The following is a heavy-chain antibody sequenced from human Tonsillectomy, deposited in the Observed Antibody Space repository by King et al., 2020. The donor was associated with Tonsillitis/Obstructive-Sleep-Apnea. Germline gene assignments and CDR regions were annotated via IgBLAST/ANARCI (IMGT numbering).Heavy chain of an antibody. D-gene: IGHD1-26*01. CDR2: IWYDGNNK. CDR1: GFTFSSYG. J-gene: IGHJ3*02. V-gene: IGHV3-33*01. Sequence: VQLVESGGGVVQPGRSLRLSCAASGFTFSSYGMHWVRQAPGKGLDGVAVIWYDGNNKYYGDSVKGRFTISRENSKNTLYLQMNSLRAEDTAVYYCARDKGRSGNYKNDAFDIWGQGTMVTVSS. CDR3: ARDKGRSGNYKNDAFDI.